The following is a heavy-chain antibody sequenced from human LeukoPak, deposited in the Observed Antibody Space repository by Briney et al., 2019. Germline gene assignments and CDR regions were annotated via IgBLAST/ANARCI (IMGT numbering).Heavy chain of an antibody. D-gene: IGHD3-10*01. CDR3: ASGLLWFGELYALDY. J-gene: IGHJ4*02. CDR1: GFTFSDYY. CDR2: ISSSGSTI. Sequence: PGGSLRLSCAASGFTFSDYYMSWIRQAPGKGLEWVSYISSSGSTIYYADSVKGRFTISRDNAKNSLYLQMNSLRAEDTAVYYCASGLLWFGELYALDYWGQGTLVTVSS. V-gene: IGHV3-11*04.